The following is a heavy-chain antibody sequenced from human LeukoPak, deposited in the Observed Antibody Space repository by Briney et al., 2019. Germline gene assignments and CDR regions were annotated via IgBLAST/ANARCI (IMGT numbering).Heavy chain of an antibody. V-gene: IGHV3-48*01. CDR3: ARDDRFAFDY. CDR1: GFTLSNYN. D-gene: IGHD2-21*01. Sequence: GGSLRLSCAVSGFTLSNYNMNWVRQAPGKGLEWVSYISSSSSTIYYADSVKGRFAISRDNAKNSLYLQMNSLRGEDTAVYYCARDDRFAFDYWGQGTLVTVSS. J-gene: IGHJ4*02. CDR2: ISSSSSTI.